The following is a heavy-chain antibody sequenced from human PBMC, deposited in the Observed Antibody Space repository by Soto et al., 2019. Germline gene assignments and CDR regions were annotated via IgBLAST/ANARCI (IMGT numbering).Heavy chain of an antibody. V-gene: IGHV4-30-4*01. CDR3: GRGGCYYGSGSYDGMDD. D-gene: IGHD3-10*01. CDR2: IYYSGST. J-gene: IGHJ6*02. Sequence: SETLSLTCTLSAGSISSGDYYWSWIRQPPGKGLGWIGYIYYSGSTYYNPSLKSRVTITLDTSNNQLVLNVSSVTAAAPAGYYCGRGGCYYGSGSYDGMDDWGQGTTVTVSS. CDR1: AGSISSGDYY.